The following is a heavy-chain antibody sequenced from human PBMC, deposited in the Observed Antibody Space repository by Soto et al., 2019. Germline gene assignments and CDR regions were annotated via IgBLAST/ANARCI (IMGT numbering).Heavy chain of an antibody. J-gene: IGHJ5*02. V-gene: IGHV4-59*01. Sequence: LSLTCTISNGSIGSYYWTWIRQPPGKGLEWIGHIYYSGSTNYNPSLKSRLTLSLGTSKNQFSLRLTSVTAADTAVYYCARVGRLITAAGLLDAWGQGALVTVSS. CDR1: NGSIGSYY. CDR3: ARVGRLITAAGLLDA. CDR2: IYYSGST. D-gene: IGHD6-13*01.